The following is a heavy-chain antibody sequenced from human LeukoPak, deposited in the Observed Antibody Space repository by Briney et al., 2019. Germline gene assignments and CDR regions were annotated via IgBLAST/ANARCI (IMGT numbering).Heavy chain of an antibody. Sequence: SETLSLTCTVSGGSISSYYWSWIRQPPGKGLEWIGYIYYSGSTYYNPSLKSRVTISVDTSKNQFSLKLSSVTAADTAVYYCAGVPIQWLVPSHWFDPWGQGTLVTVSS. CDR1: GGSISSYY. V-gene: IGHV4-59*12. CDR2: IYYSGST. D-gene: IGHD6-19*01. CDR3: AGVPIQWLVPSHWFDP. J-gene: IGHJ5*02.